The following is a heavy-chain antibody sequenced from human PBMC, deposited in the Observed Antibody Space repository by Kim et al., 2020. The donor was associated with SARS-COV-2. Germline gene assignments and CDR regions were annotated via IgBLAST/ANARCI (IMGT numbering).Heavy chain of an antibody. CDR3: ARLITDYVWGSYRYRDY. J-gene: IGHJ4*02. V-gene: IGHV4-39*01. D-gene: IGHD3-16*02. Sequence: SETLSLTCTVSGGSISSSSYYWGWIRQPPGKGLEWIGSIYYSGSTYYNPSLKSRVTISVDTSKNQFSLKLSSVTAADTAVYYCARLITDYVWGSYRYRDYWGQGTLVTVSS. CDR2: IYYSGST. CDR1: GGSISSSSYY.